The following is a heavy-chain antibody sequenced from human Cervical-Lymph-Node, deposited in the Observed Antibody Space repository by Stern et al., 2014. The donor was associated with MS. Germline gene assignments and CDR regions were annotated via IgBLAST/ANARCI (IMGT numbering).Heavy chain of an antibody. CDR3: ARAGYDVSGLSDY. CDR1: AYNFTNYG. V-gene: IGHV1-18*01. J-gene: IGHJ4*02. Sequence: QDQLVQSGAEVKKPGASVKVSCKTSAYNFTNYGFNWVRRAPGQGLEWMGWISGYNGNTKYEQKFQGRVAMTPDTSTKTAYMELRSLRSSDTAVYYFARAGYDVSGLSDYWGQGTLVTVSS. CDR2: ISGYNGNT. D-gene: IGHD5-12*01.